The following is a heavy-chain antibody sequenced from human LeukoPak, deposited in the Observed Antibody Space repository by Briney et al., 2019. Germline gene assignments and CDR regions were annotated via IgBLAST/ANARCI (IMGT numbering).Heavy chain of an antibody. CDR1: GGSISSGGYY. CDR3: ARGEGGRDYVWGSYRPDYFDY. CDR2: IYYSGST. Sequence: PSETLSLTCTVSGGSISSGGYYWSWTRQHPGKGLEWLGYIYYSGSTYYNPSLKSRVTISVDTSKNQFSLKLSSVTAADTAVDYCARGEGGRDYVWGSYRPDYFDYWGQGTLVTVSS. V-gene: IGHV4-31*03. D-gene: IGHD3-16*02. J-gene: IGHJ4*02.